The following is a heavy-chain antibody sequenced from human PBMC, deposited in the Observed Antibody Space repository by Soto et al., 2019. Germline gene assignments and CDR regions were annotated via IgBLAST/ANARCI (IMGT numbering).Heavy chain of an antibody. CDR1: GFSLSTSGVG. D-gene: IGHD3-9*01. Sequence: QITLKESGPTLVKPTQTLTLTCTLSGFSLSTSGVGVGWIRQRPGKALEWLALIYWDDDKPYSPSLKSRLTITKATSKNQVVLTMTNMDPVDTATYYCSHRPGDILYGYYEYFFDYWGQGTSVTVSS. CDR2: IYWDDDK. CDR3: SHRPGDILYGYYEYFFDY. J-gene: IGHJ4*02. V-gene: IGHV2-5*02.